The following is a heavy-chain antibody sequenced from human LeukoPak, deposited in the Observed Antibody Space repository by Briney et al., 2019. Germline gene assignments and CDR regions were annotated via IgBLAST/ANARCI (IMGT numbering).Heavy chain of an antibody. D-gene: IGHD2-2*01. CDR2: IYTSGST. Sequence: PSETLSLTCTVSGGSISSGSYYWSWIRQPAGKGLEWIGRIYTSGSTNYNPSLKSRVTMSVDTSKNQFSLKLSSVTAADTAVYYCARDSVWVVPAATGSERYYYYYMDVWGKGTTVTISS. J-gene: IGHJ6*03. CDR1: GGSISSGSYY. CDR3: ARDSVWVVPAATGSERYYYYYMDV. V-gene: IGHV4-61*02.